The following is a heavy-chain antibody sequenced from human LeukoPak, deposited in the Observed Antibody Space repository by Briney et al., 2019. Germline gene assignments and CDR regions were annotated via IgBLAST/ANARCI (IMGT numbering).Heavy chain of an antibody. CDR1: GFIFGDHA. CDR3: TRGPILLWMHNGMDV. J-gene: IGHJ6*02. Sequence: PGGSLRPSCTAYGFIFGDHAMSWGRQAPGKGLEWVGFIRSKAYGGTTEYAASVKGRFTISRDDSKSIAYLQMNSLETEDTALYYCTRGPILLWMHNGMDVWGQGTTVTVSS. CDR2: IRSKAYGGTT. D-gene: IGHD2-2*01. V-gene: IGHV3-49*04.